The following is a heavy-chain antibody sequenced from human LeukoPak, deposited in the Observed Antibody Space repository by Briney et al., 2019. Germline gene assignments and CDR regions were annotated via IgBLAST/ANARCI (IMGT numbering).Heavy chain of an antibody. CDR2: SSSTGST. J-gene: IGHJ4*02. Sequence: SETRSLTAPSSVGPSSGVGHTGAWFRHPPGKGLNNLGLSSSTGSTNYNPSLRSRVTISADTSKNHFSLKLTSVTAADTAVYYCARDQTYSGSGIYTYFDYWGQGILVTVSS. D-gene: IGHD3-10*01. CDR3: ARDQTYSGSGIYTYFDY. V-gene: IGHV4-61*02. CDR1: VGPSSGVGHT.